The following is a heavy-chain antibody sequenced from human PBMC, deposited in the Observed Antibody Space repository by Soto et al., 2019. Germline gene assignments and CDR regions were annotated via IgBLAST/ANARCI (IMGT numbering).Heavy chain of an antibody. J-gene: IGHJ4*02. Sequence: QVQLRESGPGLVRPSETLSLTCTVSGGSITGYYWSWIRLPPGKGLEWIGYIYDSGTTTSNAALKSRVSISAETSKIQFSLNLRSVTAADTAIYYCARRNYGEEGYFFDFWGQGVLVTVSS. CDR3: ARRNYGEEGYFFDF. D-gene: IGHD4-17*01. CDR2: IYDSGTT. V-gene: IGHV4-4*09. CDR1: GGSITGYY.